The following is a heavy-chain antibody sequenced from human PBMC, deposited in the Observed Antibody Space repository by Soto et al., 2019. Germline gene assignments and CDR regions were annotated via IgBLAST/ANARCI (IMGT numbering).Heavy chain of an antibody. CDR2: INAGNGNT. D-gene: IGHD2-21*02. Sequence: GASVKVSCKASGYTFTSYAMHWVRQAPGQRLEWMGWINAGNGNTKYSQKFQGRVTITRDTSASTAYMELSSLRSEDTAVYYCAREVVTAIHNNWFEPWGQGTLVIVSS. CDR3: AREVVTAIHNNWFEP. V-gene: IGHV1-3*01. CDR1: GYTFTSYA. J-gene: IGHJ5*02.